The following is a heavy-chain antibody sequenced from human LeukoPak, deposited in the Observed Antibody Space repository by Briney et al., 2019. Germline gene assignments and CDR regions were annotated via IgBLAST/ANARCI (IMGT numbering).Heavy chain of an antibody. J-gene: IGHJ6*02. D-gene: IGHD4-17*01. CDR1: GGSISNYY. Sequence: PSETLSLTCTVSGGSISNYYWSWLRQPPGKGLAWIGYIYSSGSTNFNPSLKSRVTISVDTYKNHFSLNLSSVAAADTAVYYCARDKPIYGDYYYGMDVWGQGTTVTVSS. V-gene: IGHV4-59*01. CDR2: IYSSGST. CDR3: ARDKPIYGDYYYGMDV.